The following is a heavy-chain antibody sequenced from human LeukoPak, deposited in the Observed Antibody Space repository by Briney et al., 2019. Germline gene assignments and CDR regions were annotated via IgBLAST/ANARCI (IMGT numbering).Heavy chain of an antibody. D-gene: IGHD2-2*01. J-gene: IGHJ4*02. CDR3: ARGYCATTSCHSLIFDY. V-gene: IGHV4-34*01. CDR1: GWSFRDYY. CDR2: INHSGST. Sequence: SETLSLTCAVYGWSFRDYYWTWIRQPPGKGLEWIGEINHSGSTNYNPTLKSRVTISVDTSKNQFSLKLNSVTAADTAVYYCARGYCATTSCHSLIFDYWGQGTLVTVSS.